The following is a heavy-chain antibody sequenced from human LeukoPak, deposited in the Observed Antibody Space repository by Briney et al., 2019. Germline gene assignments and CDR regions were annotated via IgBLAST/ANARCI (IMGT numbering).Heavy chain of an antibody. CDR1: GFTFSSYG. D-gene: IGHD6-13*01. Sequence: PGGSLRLSCAASGFTFSSYGMHWVRQAPGKGLEWVAVISYDGSNKYYADSVKGRFTISRDNSKNTLYLQMNSLRAEDTAVYYCAKEASSSWYIGYYYYGMDVWGQGTTVTVSS. CDR2: ISYDGSNK. J-gene: IGHJ6*02. CDR3: AKEASSSWYIGYYYYGMDV. V-gene: IGHV3-30*18.